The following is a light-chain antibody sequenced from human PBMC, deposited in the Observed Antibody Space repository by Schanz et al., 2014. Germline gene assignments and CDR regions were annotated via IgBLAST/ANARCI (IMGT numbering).Light chain of an antibody. CDR3: QQYGSSPYS. J-gene: IGKJ2*01. Sequence: EIVLTQSPGTLSLSPGERATLSCRASQSVSSSYLAWDRQKPGQAPSLLIYGASSRATGIPDRFSGSGSGTDFTLTISRLEPEDFAVYYCQQYGSSPYSFGQGTKLEIK. CDR2: GAS. CDR1: QSVSSSY. V-gene: IGKV3-20*01.